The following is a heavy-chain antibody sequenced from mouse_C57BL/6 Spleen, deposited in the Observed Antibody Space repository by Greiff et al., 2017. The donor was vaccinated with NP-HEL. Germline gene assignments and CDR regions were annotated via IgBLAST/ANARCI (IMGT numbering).Heavy chain of an antibody. CDR2: IYPGDGDT. D-gene: IGHD2-1*01. CDR3: ASYSWAY. J-gene: IGHJ3*01. CDR1: GYAFSNSW. V-gene: IGHV1-82*01. Sequence: QVQLQQSGPELVKPGASVKISCKASGYAFSNSWMNWVKQRPGTGLEWIGRIYPGDGDTNYNGKFKGKATLTADTSSSTAYMQLCSLTSEDSAVYFCASYSWAYGGQGTLVTVSA.